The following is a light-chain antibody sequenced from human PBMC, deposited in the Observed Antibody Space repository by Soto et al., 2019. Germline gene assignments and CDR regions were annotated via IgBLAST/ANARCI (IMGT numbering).Light chain of an antibody. CDR1: SSDVGGYNY. Sequence: SALTQPASVSESPGQSITISCTGTSSDVGGYNYVSWYQQHPGKAPKLMIYDVSNRPSGVSNRFSGSKSGNTASLTISGPQAEDETDYYCSSYTSSSTLAIAGGTKLTVL. J-gene: IGLJ2*01. V-gene: IGLV2-14*01. CDR3: SSYTSSSTLA. CDR2: DVS.